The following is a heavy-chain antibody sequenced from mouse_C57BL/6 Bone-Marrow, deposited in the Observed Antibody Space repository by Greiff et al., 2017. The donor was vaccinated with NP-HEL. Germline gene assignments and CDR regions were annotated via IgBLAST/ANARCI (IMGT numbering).Heavy chain of an antibody. CDR1: GFTFSDYG. Sequence: EVNVVESGGGLVQPGGSLKLSCAASGFTFSDYGMAWVRQAPRKGPEWVAFISNLAYSIYYADTVTGRFTISRENAKNTLYLEMSSLRSEDTAMYYCARYYGNYFDYWGQGTTLTVSS. D-gene: IGHD1-1*01. CDR2: ISNLAYSI. CDR3: ARYYGNYFDY. V-gene: IGHV5-15*01. J-gene: IGHJ2*01.